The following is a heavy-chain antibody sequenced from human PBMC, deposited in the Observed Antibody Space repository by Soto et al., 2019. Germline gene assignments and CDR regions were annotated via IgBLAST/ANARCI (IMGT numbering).Heavy chain of an antibody. CDR1: GYTFTSYG. Sequence: GASVKVSCKASGYTFTSYGISWVRQAPGQGLEWMGWSSTYNGNSIYAQKLQGRVTMTTDTSTSTAYMELRSLRSDDTAVYYCAISKGNYYYGMDVWGQGTTVTVSS. CDR3: AISKGNYYYGMDV. V-gene: IGHV1-18*01. J-gene: IGHJ6*02. CDR2: SSTYNGNS. D-gene: IGHD4-4*01.